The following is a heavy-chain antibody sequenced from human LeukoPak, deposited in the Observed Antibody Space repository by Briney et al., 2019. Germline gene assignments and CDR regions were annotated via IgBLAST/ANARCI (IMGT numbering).Heavy chain of an antibody. CDR1: GGSISTYY. J-gene: IGHJ3*02. D-gene: IGHD1-14*01. CDR3: ARGLNNRKSGRRFDVFEI. V-gene: IGHV4-59*01. CDR2: VYYSGST. Sequence: SETLSLTCTVSGGSISTYYWSWLRQPPGKGLEWIGYVYYSGSTNYNPSLKSRVTISADTSKNQFSLGLTSVTAADTAVYYCARGLNNRKSGRRFDVFEIWGQGTMVTVSS.